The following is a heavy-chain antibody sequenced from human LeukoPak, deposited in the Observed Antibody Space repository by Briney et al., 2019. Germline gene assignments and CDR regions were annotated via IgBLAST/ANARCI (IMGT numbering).Heavy chain of an antibody. J-gene: IGHJ6*02. V-gene: IGHV1-18*04. CDR1: GYTFTGYY. CDR2: IIPILGIA. D-gene: IGHD5-18*01. Sequence: AASVKVSCKASGYTFTGYYMHWVRQAPGQGLEWMGRIIPILGIANYAQKLQGRVTMTTDTSTSTAYMELRSLRSDDTAVYYCARGGYSYGYDVWGQGTTVTVSS. CDR3: ARGGYSYGYDV.